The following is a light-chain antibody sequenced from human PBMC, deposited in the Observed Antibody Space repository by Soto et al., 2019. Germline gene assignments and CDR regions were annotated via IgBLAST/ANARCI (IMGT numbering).Light chain of an antibody. CDR1: RSDVGGYDY. CDR2: DVI. V-gene: IGLV2-11*01. J-gene: IGLJ1*01. Sequence: QSVLTQPRSVSGSPGQSVSISCTGARSDVGGYDYVSWYQQHPDKAPKVIIYDVIKRPSGVPDRFSGSKSGNTASLTISGLQSDDEADYYCCSYAGSYSYVFGPGTKLTVL. CDR3: CSYAGSYSYV.